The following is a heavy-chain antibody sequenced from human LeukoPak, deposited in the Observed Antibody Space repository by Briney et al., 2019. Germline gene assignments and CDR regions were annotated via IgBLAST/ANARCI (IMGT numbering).Heavy chain of an antibody. V-gene: IGHV1-2*02. CDR1: GYRFTGYY. J-gene: IGHJ4*02. CDR2: INPKNGDT. D-gene: IGHD3-10*01. CDR3: ARDLWFGESHFDF. Sequence: ASVKVSCKASGYRFTGYYMHWVRQAPGQGLEWMGWINPKNGDTNYGQRSQGRVTLTKDTSISTVYMELSNLRSDDTAVYYCARDLWFGESHFDFWGQGTRVTVSS.